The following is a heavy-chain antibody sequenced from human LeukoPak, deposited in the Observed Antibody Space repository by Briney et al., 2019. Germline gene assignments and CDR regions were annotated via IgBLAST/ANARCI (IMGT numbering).Heavy chain of an antibody. V-gene: IGHV3-23*01. CDR2: ISSSGDST. D-gene: IGHD2-15*01. CDR3: AKAKYCSAGTCYFDY. Sequence: GGSLTLSCAASGFTFSSYAMSWVRQAPGKGLEWVSTISSSGDSTYYADSVKGRFTISRDNSKNTLYLQMSSLRAEDTAVYYCAKAKYCSAGTCYFDYWGQGTLVTVSA. CDR1: GFTFSSYA. J-gene: IGHJ4*02.